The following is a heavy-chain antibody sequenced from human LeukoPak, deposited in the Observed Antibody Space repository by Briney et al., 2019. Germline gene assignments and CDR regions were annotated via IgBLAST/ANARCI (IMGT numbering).Heavy chain of an antibody. Sequence: GESLKISCRGSGSRFSTYWIGWVRQMPGKGLEWMGVIYVGDSDTRYSPSFEGQVTISADKSISTAYLQWSSLKASDTAMYYCASTFYYGSGSYFLLDAFDIWGQGTMVTVSS. J-gene: IGHJ3*02. V-gene: IGHV5-51*01. CDR1: GSRFSTYW. D-gene: IGHD3-10*01. CDR3: ASTFYYGSGSYFLLDAFDI. CDR2: IYVGDSDT.